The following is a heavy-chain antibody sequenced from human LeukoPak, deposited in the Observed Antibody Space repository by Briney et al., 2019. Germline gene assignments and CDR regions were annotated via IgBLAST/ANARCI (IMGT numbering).Heavy chain of an antibody. D-gene: IGHD2-2*01. Sequence: PSETLSLTCTVSGGSINSYYWSWIRQPPGKGLEWIGYIYYSGSTNYNPSLKSRVTISVDTSKNQFSLKLSSVTAADTAVYYCARSSCSSTSCRDVFDIWGQGTMVTVSS. CDR2: IYYSGST. CDR1: GGSINSYY. CDR3: ARSSCSSTSCRDVFDI. J-gene: IGHJ3*02. V-gene: IGHV4-59*08.